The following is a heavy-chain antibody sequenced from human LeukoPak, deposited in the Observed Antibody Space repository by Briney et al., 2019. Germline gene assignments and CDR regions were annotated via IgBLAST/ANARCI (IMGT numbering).Heavy chain of an antibody. CDR1: GFTFSSYG. V-gene: IGHV3-33*01. CDR3: GRIAAAGGYFDY. CDR2: IWNDGSNK. J-gene: IGHJ4*02. D-gene: IGHD6-13*01. Sequence: PGGSLRLSCAASGFTFSSYGMHWVRQAPGKGLEWVAVIWNDGSNKYYADSVKGRFTISRDNSKNTLYLQMNSLRAEDTAVYYCGRIAAAGGYFDYWGQGTLVTVSS.